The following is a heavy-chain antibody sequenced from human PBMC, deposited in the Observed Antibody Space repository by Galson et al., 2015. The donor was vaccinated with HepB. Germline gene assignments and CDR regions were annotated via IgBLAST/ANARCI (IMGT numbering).Heavy chain of an antibody. D-gene: IGHD3-10*01. CDR2: ISWDGGSA. J-gene: IGHJ4*02. V-gene: IGHV3-43*01. CDR1: GFTFDDYT. CDR3: AKGNSMVRGVIIDY. Sequence: SLRLSCAASGFTFDDYTMHWVRQAPGKGLEWVSLISWDGGSAYYADSVKGRFTISRDNSKNSLYLQMNSLRTEDTALYYCAKGNSMVRGVIIDYWGQGTLVTVSS.